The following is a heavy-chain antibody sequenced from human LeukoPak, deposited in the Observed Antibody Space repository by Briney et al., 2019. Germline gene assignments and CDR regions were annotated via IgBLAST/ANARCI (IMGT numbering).Heavy chain of an antibody. CDR3: ARSAFAEGYFDL. J-gene: IGHJ2*01. V-gene: IGHV4-30-2*01. CDR1: GFTFSSFA. Sequence: LRLSCAASGFTFSSFAMSWIRQAPGKGLEWIGYFYHGGSTSYNPSLRSRVTISVDRSKNQFSLKLTSVTAADTAVYYCARSAFAEGYFDLWGRGTLVTASS. CDR2: FYHGGST.